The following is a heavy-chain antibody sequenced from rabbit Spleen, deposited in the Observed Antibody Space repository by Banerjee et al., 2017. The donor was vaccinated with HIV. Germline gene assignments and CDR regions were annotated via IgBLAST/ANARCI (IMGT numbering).Heavy chain of an antibody. CDR3: ARDLVGVIGWNFYL. Sequence: QEQLVESGGGLVQPEGSLTLTCSASGFDFSNKAVMCWVRQAPGKGLEWIACINAVTGKPVYATWAKGRFTISRTSSTTVTLRMTSLTAADRAAYFCARDLVGVIGWNFYLWGPGTLVTVS. J-gene: IGHJ4*01. V-gene: IGHV1S45*01. CDR2: INAVTGKP. D-gene: IGHD1-1*01. CDR1: GFDFSNKAV.